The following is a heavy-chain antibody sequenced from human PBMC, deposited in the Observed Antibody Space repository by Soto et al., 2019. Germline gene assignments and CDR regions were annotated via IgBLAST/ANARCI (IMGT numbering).Heavy chain of an antibody. CDR1: GDSISRGGYY. CDR3: ARGGPLGNGAFDI. Sequence: SETLSLTCTVSGDSISRGGYYWSWIRQHPGKGLEWIGYIYYSGSTYYNPSLKSRVTTSVDTSKNQFSLKLSSVTAADTAVYYCARGGPLGNGAFDIWGQGTMVTVSS. V-gene: IGHV4-31*03. J-gene: IGHJ3*02. D-gene: IGHD2-8*01. CDR2: IYYSGST.